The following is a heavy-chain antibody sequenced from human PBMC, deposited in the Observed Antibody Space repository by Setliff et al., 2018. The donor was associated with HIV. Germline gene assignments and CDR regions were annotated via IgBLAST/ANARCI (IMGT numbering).Heavy chain of an antibody. CDR3: TRESIAIAVADNNFDY. J-gene: IGHJ4*02. V-gene: IGHV3-74*01. CDR1: GVIFNNLW. CDR2: ISNDGTRT. D-gene: IGHD6-19*01. Sequence: GESLKISCAASGVIFNNLWMHWVRQAPGKGLVWVSHISNDGTRTNYADSVKGRFTISRDNAKNTLYLQMNSLRAEDTAVYYCTRESIAIAVADNNFDYWGQGTLVTVSS.